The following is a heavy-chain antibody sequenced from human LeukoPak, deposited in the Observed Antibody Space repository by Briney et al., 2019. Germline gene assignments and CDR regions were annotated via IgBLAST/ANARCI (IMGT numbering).Heavy chain of an antibody. CDR3: ARVVTTKQNWFDP. CDR2: IYHSGST. D-gene: IGHD4-17*01. V-gene: IGHV4-38-2*01. Sequence: SETLSLTCAVSGYSISSGYYWGWIRQPPGKGLEWIGSIYHSGSTYYNPSLKSRVTILVDTSKNQFSLKLSSVTAADTAVYYCARVVTTKQNWFDPWGQGTLVTVSS. J-gene: IGHJ5*02. CDR1: GYSISSGYY.